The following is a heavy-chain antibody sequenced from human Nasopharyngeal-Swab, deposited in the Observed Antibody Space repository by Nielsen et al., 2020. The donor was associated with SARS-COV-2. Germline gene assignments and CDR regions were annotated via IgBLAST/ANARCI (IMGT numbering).Heavy chain of an antibody. D-gene: IGHD3-3*01. J-gene: IGHJ6*02. CDR1: GFTFNNYN. Sequence: GESLKISCAASGFTFNNYNFNWVRQAPGKGLEWVSSISSSRSYIYYADSVKGRFTISRDNAKNSLYLQMNSLRAEDTAVYYCARDGLDYDFWSAYFMDVWGQGTTVTVYS. CDR3: ARDGLDYDFWSAYFMDV. V-gene: IGHV3-21*01. CDR2: ISSSRSYI.